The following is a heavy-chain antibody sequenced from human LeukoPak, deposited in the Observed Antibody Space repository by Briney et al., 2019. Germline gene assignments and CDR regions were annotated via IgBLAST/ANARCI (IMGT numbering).Heavy chain of an antibody. D-gene: IGHD3-3*01. V-gene: IGHV4-34*01. CDR1: GGSFSGYY. Sequence: SETLSLTCAVYGGSFSGYYWSWIRQPPGKGLEWIGEINHSGSTNYNPSLKSRVTISVDTSKNQFSLKLSSVTAADTAVYYCASVRYDFWSGYYFIFDYWGQGTLVTVSS. J-gene: IGHJ4*02. CDR3: ASVRYDFWSGYYFIFDY. CDR2: INHSGST.